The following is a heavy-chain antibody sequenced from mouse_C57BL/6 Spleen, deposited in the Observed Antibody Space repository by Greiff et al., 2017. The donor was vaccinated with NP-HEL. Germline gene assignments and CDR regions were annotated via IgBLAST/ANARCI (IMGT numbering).Heavy chain of an antibody. J-gene: IGHJ2*01. Sequence: EVKLQESGPGMVKPSQSLSLTCTVTGYSITSGYDWHWIRHFPGNKLEWMGYISYSGSTNYNPSLKSRISITHDTSKNHFFLKLNSVTTEDTATYYCAREGIDGYYFDYWGQGTTLTVSS. CDR3: AREGIDGYYFDY. CDR1: GYSITSGYD. CDR2: ISYSGST. V-gene: IGHV3-1*01. D-gene: IGHD2-3*01.